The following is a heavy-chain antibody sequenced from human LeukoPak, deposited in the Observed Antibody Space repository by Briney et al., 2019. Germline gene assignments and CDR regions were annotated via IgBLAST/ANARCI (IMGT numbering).Heavy chain of an antibody. J-gene: IGHJ4*02. CDR2: INPNSGGT. CDR1: GYTFTGYY. CDR3: ARDGDYYLSESGCFDY. Sequence: ASVKVSCKASGYTFTGYYMHWVRQAPGQGLEWMGWINPNSGGTNYAQKFQGRVTMTRDTSISTAYMELSRLRSDDTAVYYCARDGDYYLSESGCFDYWGQGTLVTVSS. D-gene: IGHD4-17*01. V-gene: IGHV1-2*02.